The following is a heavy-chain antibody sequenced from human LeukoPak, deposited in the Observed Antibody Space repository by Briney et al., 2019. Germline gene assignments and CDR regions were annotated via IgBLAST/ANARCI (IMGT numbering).Heavy chain of an antibody. CDR1: GFTVSSNS. D-gene: IGHD4/OR15-4a*01. Sequence: GGSLRLSCTVSGFTVSSNSMSWVRQAPGKGLEWVSFIYSDNTHYSDSVKGRFTISRDNSKNTLYLQMNSLRAEDTAVYYCAGRAGAYSHPYDYWGQGTLVTVSS. CDR3: AGRAGAYSHPYDY. V-gene: IGHV3-53*01. CDR2: IYSDNT. J-gene: IGHJ4*02.